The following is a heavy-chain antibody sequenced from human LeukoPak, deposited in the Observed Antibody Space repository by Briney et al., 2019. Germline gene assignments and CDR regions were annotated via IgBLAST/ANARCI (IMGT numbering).Heavy chain of an antibody. J-gene: IGHJ4*02. Sequence: GGSLRLSCTASGFTFGDYAMSWVRQAPGKGLEWVAVISYDGSNKYYADSVKGRFTISRDNSKNTLYLQMNSLRAEDTAVYYCARPSGSYYGYFDYWGQGTLVTVSS. D-gene: IGHD1-26*01. CDR3: ARPSGSYYGYFDY. CDR1: GFTFGDYA. V-gene: IGHV3-30-3*01. CDR2: ISYDGSNK.